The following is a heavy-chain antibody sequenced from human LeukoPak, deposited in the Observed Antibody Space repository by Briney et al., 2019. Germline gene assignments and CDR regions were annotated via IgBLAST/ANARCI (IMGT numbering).Heavy chain of an antibody. J-gene: IGHJ4*02. Sequence: GSLRLSCAASGFTFSSYAMSWVRQAPGKGLEWVSAISGSGGSTYYADSVKGRFTISRDNAKNSLYLQMNSLRAEDTAVYYCASTYDTAMANGGVPYFDYWGQGTLVTVSS. V-gene: IGHV3-23*01. CDR3: ASTYDTAMANGGVPYFDY. D-gene: IGHD5-18*01. CDR2: ISGSGGST. CDR1: GFTFSSYA.